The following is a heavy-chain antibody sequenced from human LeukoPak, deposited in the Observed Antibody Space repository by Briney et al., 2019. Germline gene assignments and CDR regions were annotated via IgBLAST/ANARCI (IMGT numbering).Heavy chain of an antibody. J-gene: IGHJ4*02. Sequence: GGSLRLSCAASGLTFRSYWMHWVRQAPGKGLVWVSRINSDGSSTSYADSVKGRLTISRDNAKNTLYLQMNSLRAEDTAVYYCAGDLGRDGYFDYWGQGTLVTVSS. CDR2: INSDGSST. D-gene: IGHD5-24*01. CDR3: AGDLGRDGYFDY. V-gene: IGHV3-74*01. CDR1: GLTFRSYW.